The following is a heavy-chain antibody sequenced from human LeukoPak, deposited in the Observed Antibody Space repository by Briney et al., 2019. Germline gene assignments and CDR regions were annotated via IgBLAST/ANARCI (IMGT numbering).Heavy chain of an antibody. J-gene: IGHJ6*02. V-gene: IGHV3-23*01. D-gene: IGHD3-22*01. CDR3: AKGPDYYDSSGYYWRDYYGMDV. CDR2: ISGSGGST. CDR1: GFTFSSYA. Sequence: GGSLRLSCAASGFTFSSYAMSWVRQAPGKGLEWVSAISGSGGSTYYADSVKGRFTISRDNSKNTLYLQMNSPRAEDTAVYYCAKGPDYYDSSGYYWRDYYGMDVWGQGTTVTVSS.